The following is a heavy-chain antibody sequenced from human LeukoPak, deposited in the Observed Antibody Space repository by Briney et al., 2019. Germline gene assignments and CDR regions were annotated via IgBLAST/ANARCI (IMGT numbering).Heavy chain of an antibody. CDR3: AKDLAYYYDSSGSYFDY. Sequence: PGRSLRLSCAASGFTFDDYAMHWVRQAPGKGLEWASGISWNSGSIGYADSVKGRFTISRDNAKNSLYLQMNSLRAEDTALYYCAKDLAYYYDSSGSYFDYWGQGTLVTVSS. CDR2: ISWNSGSI. V-gene: IGHV3-9*01. D-gene: IGHD3-22*01. J-gene: IGHJ4*02. CDR1: GFTFDDYA.